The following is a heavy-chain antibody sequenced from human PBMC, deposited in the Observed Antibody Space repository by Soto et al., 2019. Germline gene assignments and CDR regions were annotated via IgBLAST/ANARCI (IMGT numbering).Heavy chain of an antibody. D-gene: IGHD2-2*01. Sequence: ASVKVSCKASGYTFTSYAMHWVRQAPGQRLEWMGWINAGNGNTKYSQKFQGRVTITRDTSASTAYMELSSLRSEDTAVYYCARVNRERSTPPSTSCYYMDVWGKGTTVTVSS. CDR2: INAGNGNT. J-gene: IGHJ6*03. CDR3: ARVNRERSTPPSTSCYYMDV. V-gene: IGHV1-3*01. CDR1: GYTFTSYA.